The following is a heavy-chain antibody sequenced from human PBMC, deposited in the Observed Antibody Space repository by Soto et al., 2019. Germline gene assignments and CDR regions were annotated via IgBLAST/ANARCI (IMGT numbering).Heavy chain of an antibody. CDR2: INPNGGST. CDR1: GYTFTNYY. Sequence: QVQLVQSGAEVKKPGASVRVSCKASGYTFTNYYIDWVRQAPGQGLEWMGIINPNGGSTTYVQKFQGRVTMTRDTSTSTVYMELSSLRSEDTAVYYCARAAWTTVTNSFNDVFDVGGQGTMVTVSS. V-gene: IGHV1-46*01. D-gene: IGHD4-4*01. J-gene: IGHJ3*01. CDR3: ARAAWTTVTNSFNDVFDV.